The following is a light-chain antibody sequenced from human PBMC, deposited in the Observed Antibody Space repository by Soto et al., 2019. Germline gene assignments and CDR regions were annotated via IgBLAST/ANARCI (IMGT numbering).Light chain of an antibody. V-gene: IGKV2-28*01. CDR3: MQALQTPWT. CDR2: LSF. Sequence: DIVMTQSPLSLPVTPGEPASISCRSSQSLLHSNGYNYLNWYLQKPGQSPQVLIYLSFNRASGVPDRFSGSGSGTDFTRKISRVEAEDVGLYYCMQALQTPWTFGQGTKVEIK. CDR1: QSLLHSNGYNY. J-gene: IGKJ1*01.